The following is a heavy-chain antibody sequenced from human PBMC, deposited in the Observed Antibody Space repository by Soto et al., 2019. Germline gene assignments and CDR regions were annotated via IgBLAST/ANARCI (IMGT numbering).Heavy chain of an antibody. CDR1: GSDITTYY. CDR2: IYDTGST. V-gene: IGHV4-59*01. D-gene: IGHD3-9*01. CDR3: ARCPIDHNWFDP. J-gene: IGHJ5*02. Sequence: SETLSLTCSVSGSDITTYYWSWLRQSPGKGLEWIGHIYDTGSTSYNPSLKSRVTIPVDTSNKQFSLRLSAVTAAETAVYYCARCPIDHNWFDPWGQGTLVTVSS.